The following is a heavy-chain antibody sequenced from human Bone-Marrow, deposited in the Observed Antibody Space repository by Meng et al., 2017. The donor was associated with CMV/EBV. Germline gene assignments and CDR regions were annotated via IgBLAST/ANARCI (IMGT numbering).Heavy chain of an antibody. V-gene: IGHV1-2*02. CDR1: GYTFTGYY. CDR2: INPNSGGT. Sequence: ASVKVSCKASGYTFTGYYMHWVRQAPGQGLEWMGWINPNSGGTNYAQKFQGRVTMTRDTSISTAYMELSRLRSDDTAVYYCATSGEGSSTSYYYYGMDVWGQGTTVTVSS. D-gene: IGHD2-2*01. J-gene: IGHJ6*01. CDR3: ATSGEGSSTSYYYYGMDV.